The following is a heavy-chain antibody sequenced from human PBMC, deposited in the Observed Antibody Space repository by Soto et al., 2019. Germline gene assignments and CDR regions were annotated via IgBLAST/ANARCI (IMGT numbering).Heavy chain of an antibody. CDR2: INSGSSAI. Sequence: GGSLRLSCAASGFTLSSNSMNWVRQAPGKGLEWLSYINSGSSAIYYADSVKGRFSISRDNAKNSLYLQMNSLRAEDTAVYYCAKFHDYGDYHNFDYWGQGTLVTVSS. J-gene: IGHJ4*02. CDR1: GFTLSSNS. CDR3: AKFHDYGDYHNFDY. V-gene: IGHV3-48*01. D-gene: IGHD4-17*01.